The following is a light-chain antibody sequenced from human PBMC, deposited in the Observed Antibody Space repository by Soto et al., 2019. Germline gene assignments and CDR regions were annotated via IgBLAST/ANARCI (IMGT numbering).Light chain of an antibody. CDR2: GAS. CDR1: QNIDRY. CDR3: QQSYSAS. J-gene: IGKJ4*01. V-gene: IGKV1-39*01. Sequence: ILMTQSTSSLSVSTGDRVTITCRASQNIDRYVNWYQQKPGKAPKLLIYGASSLQSGVPSRFSGTGSGTDFTLTISSMLPEDFASYYCQQSYSASFGGGTKVDIK.